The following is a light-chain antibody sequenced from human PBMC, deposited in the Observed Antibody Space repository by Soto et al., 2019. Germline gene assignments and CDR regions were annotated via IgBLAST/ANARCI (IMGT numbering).Light chain of an antibody. Sequence: SYELTQPPSVSVSPGQTASITCSGDKLGDKYACWYQQKPGQSPVLVIYKDAKRPSGIPERFSGSNSGNTATLTISGTQALDEAVYYCQAWDTSTENVVFGGGTKVTVL. J-gene: IGLJ2*01. CDR1: KLGDKY. V-gene: IGLV3-1*01. CDR2: KDA. CDR3: QAWDTSTENVV.